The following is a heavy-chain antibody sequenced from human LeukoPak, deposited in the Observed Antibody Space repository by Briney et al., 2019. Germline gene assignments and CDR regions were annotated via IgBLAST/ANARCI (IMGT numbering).Heavy chain of an antibody. D-gene: IGHD3-10*01. Sequence: SQTLSLTCAVSGGSISSGGYSWGWIRQPPGKGLEWIGYIYHSGSTYYNPSLKRRVTISVDRSKNQFSLKLSSVTAADTAVYYCARATMVRGSSHFDYWGQGTLVTVSS. CDR3: ARATMVRGSSHFDY. CDR2: IYHSGST. CDR1: GGSISSGGYS. V-gene: IGHV4-30-2*01. J-gene: IGHJ4*02.